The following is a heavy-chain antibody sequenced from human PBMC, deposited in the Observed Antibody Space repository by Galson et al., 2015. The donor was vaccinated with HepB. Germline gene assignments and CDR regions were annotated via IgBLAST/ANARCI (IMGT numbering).Heavy chain of an antibody. CDR1: GFTFSNYN. J-gene: IGHJ4*02. CDR2: ISSSSTYI. CDR3: ARTPRGLMNLDY. Sequence: SLRLSCAASGFTFSNYNMNWVRQTPGKGLKWVSFISSSSTYIYYADSMKGRFTISRDNAKNSLFLQMNSLRVEDTAVYYCARTPRGLMNLDYWGQGTLLIVSS. V-gene: IGHV3-21*01. D-gene: IGHD3-10*01.